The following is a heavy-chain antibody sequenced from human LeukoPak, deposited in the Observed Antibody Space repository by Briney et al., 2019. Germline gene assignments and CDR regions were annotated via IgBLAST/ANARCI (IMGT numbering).Heavy chain of an antibody. V-gene: IGHV3-23*01. CDR2: IICSGAST. J-gene: IGHJ4*02. Sequence: SAIICSGASTYSADSVNGRFTISTDNSKNPLYLQMNSLRAEDTALYYCANRLGYCSNADCYWGQGALVTVSS. D-gene: IGHD2-8*01. CDR3: ANRLGYCSNADCY.